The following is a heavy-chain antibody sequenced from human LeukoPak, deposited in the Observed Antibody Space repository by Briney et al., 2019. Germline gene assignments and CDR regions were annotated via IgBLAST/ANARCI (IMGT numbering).Heavy chain of an antibody. D-gene: IGHD6-19*01. CDR2: IYYSGST. CDR1: GGSISSYF. Sequence: PSETLSLTCTVSGGSISSYFWSWIRQPPGKGLEWIGYIYYSGSTNYNPSLKSRVTISVDTSKNQFSLRLSSVTAADTAVYYCARGAGNFDYWGQGTLVTVSS. V-gene: IGHV4-59*01. J-gene: IGHJ4*02. CDR3: ARGAGNFDY.